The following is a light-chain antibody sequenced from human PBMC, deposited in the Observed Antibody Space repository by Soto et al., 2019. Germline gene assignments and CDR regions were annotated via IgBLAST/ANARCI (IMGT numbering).Light chain of an antibody. V-gene: IGKV1-5*03. Sequence: DIQITQSPSTLSASVGDRVTITCRASQSISSWLAWYQQKPGKAPRLLIYKASDLESGVPSRFSGSGSGTDFTLTISSLKPDDFATYYCQQYNSYSPLTFGGGTKVDIK. CDR2: KAS. J-gene: IGKJ4*01. CDR3: QQYNSYSPLT. CDR1: QSISSW.